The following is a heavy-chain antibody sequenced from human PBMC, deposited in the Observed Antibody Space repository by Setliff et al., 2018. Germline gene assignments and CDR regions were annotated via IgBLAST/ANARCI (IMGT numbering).Heavy chain of an antibody. CDR1: GGSISRSY. V-gene: IGHV4-59*01. CDR3: ARVDEEYCSGGTCYDWFDP. D-gene: IGHD2-15*01. CDR2: IYRSGTT. Sequence: SETLSLTCSVSGGSISRSYWTWIRQAPGKGMEWIGYIYRSGTTNYNPSLKSRLSMSVDTSKNEFSLKLRFVTAADTAVYYRARVDEEYCSGGTCYDWFDPWGPGTLVTVSS. J-gene: IGHJ5*02.